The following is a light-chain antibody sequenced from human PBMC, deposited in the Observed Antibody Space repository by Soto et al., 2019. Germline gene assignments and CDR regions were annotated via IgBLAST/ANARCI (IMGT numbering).Light chain of an antibody. CDR2: DAS. J-gene: IGKJ1*01. V-gene: IGKV1-5*01. Sequence: DIQMTQSPSTLSASVGDRVTITCRASQSISSWLAWYQQKPGKAPKLLIYDASSLESGVPSRFSGSGSGTDFTLTISRLEPEDFAVYYCQQYGGSTRTFGQGTKVDIK. CDR1: QSISSW. CDR3: QQYGGSTRT.